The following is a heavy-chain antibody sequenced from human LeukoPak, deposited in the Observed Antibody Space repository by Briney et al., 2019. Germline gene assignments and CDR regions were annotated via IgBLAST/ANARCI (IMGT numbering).Heavy chain of an antibody. CDR3: ARGSRGSITMIVVVIDAFDI. D-gene: IGHD3-22*01. CDR1: GFTFSSYA. CDR2: ISSSSSYI. V-gene: IGHV3-21*01. J-gene: IGHJ3*02. Sequence: GGSLRLSCAASGFTFSSYAMSWVRQAPGKGLEWVSSISSSSSYIYYADSVKGRFTISRDNAKNSLYLQMNSLRAEDTAVYYCARGSRGSITMIVVVIDAFDIWGQGTMVTVSS.